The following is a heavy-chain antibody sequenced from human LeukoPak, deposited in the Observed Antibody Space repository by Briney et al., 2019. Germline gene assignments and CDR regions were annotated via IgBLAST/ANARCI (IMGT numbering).Heavy chain of an antibody. CDR2: VRGSGTDT. D-gene: IGHD5-12*01. CDR1: GFTFSTYA. CDR3: AKTSRRDSAYDSPFDY. J-gene: IGHJ4*02. Sequence: GGSLRLSCAASGFTFSTYAMTWVHQAPGKGLEGVSAVRGSGTDTYYADSVKGRFTISRDNSKNTLYLQMNSLRAEDTAIYYCAKTSRRDSAYDSPFDYWGQGTLVTVSS. V-gene: IGHV3-23*01.